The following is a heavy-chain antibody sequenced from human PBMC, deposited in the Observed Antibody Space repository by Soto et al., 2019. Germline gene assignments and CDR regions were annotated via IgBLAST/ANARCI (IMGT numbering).Heavy chain of an antibody. CDR1: GGSITGYY. Sequence: TSETLSLTCTVSGGSITGYYWSWTRLPPGKGLEWIGYIYDSGTTTYNAALKSRVSISAETSKNQFSLNLRSVTAADTAIYYCARRNYGEEGYFFDFWGQGVLVTVSS. CDR3: ARRNYGEEGYFFDF. CDR2: IYDSGTT. V-gene: IGHV4-4*09. J-gene: IGHJ4*02. D-gene: IGHD4-17*01.